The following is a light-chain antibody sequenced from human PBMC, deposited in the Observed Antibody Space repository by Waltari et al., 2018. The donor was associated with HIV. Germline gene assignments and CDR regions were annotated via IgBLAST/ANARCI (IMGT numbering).Light chain of an antibody. J-gene: IGLJ3*02. V-gene: IGLV1-51*01. Sequence: QSVLTQPPSVSAAPGQKVTISCSGSSSKLGNDFVSWYQHLPGAAPKLLIYDNDKRPSGISDRFSGSQSGTSATLGITGLQTGDEADYYCGTGDTSLGAGVFGGGTKLTVL. CDR3: GTGDTSLGAGV. CDR2: DND. CDR1: SSKLGNDF.